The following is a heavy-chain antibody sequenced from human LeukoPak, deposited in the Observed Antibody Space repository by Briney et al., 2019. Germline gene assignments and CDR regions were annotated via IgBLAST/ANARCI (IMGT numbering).Heavy chain of an antibody. Sequence: SLRLSCAASGFTFDDYAMHWVRQAPGKGLEWVSGISWNSGSIGFADSVKGRFTISRDNSKNTLYLQMNSLRAEDTAVYYCARKRIMNAFDIWGQGTMVTVSS. J-gene: IGHJ3*02. CDR3: ARKRIMNAFDI. CDR1: GFTFDDYA. D-gene: IGHD3-16*01. V-gene: IGHV3-9*01. CDR2: ISWNSGSI.